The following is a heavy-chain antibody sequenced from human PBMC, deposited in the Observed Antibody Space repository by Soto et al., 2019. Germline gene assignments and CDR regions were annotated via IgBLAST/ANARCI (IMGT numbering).Heavy chain of an antibody. J-gene: IGHJ4*02. D-gene: IGHD6-19*01. Sequence: PSETLSLTCTVSGVSISTSSYYWGWIRQPPGKGLEWIGTIYYSGGSYYNPSLKSRVTISVDTSKNHFSLSLSSLTAADTAVYYCARQAVAGTGVDYWGQGTTVTVSS. CDR3: ARQAVAGTGVDY. V-gene: IGHV4-39*01. CDR1: GVSISTSSYY. CDR2: IYYSGGS.